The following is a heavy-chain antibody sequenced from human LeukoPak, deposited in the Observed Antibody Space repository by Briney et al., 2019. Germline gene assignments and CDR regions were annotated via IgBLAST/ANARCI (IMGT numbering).Heavy chain of an antibody. Sequence: GGSLRLSCAASGFTFSSYGMHWVRQAPGKGLEWVAVISYDGSNKYYADSVKGRFTISRDNSKNTLYLQMNSLRAEDTAVYYCAKKGHGPLDYYDSSGYYGDWGQGTLVTVSS. CDR2: ISYDGSNK. D-gene: IGHD3-22*01. CDR3: AKKGHGPLDYYDSSGYYGD. J-gene: IGHJ4*02. CDR1: GFTFSSYG. V-gene: IGHV3-30*18.